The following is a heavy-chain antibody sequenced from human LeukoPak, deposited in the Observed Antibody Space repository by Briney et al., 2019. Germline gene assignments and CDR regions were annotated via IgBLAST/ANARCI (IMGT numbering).Heavy chain of an antibody. CDR3: ARAPTKTERFDP. CDR1: GPSLSLNY. D-gene: IGHD1-14*01. CDR2: IYYSGST. J-gene: IGHJ5*02. V-gene: IGHV4-59*08. Sequence: PSETLSLTCNVSGPSLSLNYWSWIRQSPGKGLEWIGNIYYSGSTNFNPSLRSRVTISVDTFNNQFSLRLNSVTAADTAVYYCARAPTKTERFDPWAREPWSPSPQ.